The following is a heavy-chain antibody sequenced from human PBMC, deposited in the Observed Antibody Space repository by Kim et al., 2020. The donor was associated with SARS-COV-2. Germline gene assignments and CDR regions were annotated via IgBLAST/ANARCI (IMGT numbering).Heavy chain of an antibody. V-gene: IGHV3-30*18. D-gene: IGHD4-17*01. CDR2: ISYDGSNK. CDR3: AKGFGATVTKTRYNWFDP. J-gene: IGHJ5*02. Sequence: GGSLRLSCAASGFTFSSYGMHWVRQAPGKGLEWVAVISYDGSNKYYADSVKGRFTISRDNSKNTLYLQMNSLRAEDTAVYYCAKGFGATVTKTRYNWFDP. CDR1: GFTFSSYG.